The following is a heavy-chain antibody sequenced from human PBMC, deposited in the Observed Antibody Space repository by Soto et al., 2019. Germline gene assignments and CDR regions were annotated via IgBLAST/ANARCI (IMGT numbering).Heavy chain of an antibody. Sequence: GGSLRLSCSASGFIFSESTIYWVRQVPGKGLEAISAVSTSGRSTYYADSVKDRFTISRDNSKNTLFLQMGSLRPEDTAIYYCVKQAHGLDGVAFDYWGQGTQGTVSS. V-gene: IGHV3-64D*06. CDR1: GFIFSEST. CDR2: VSTSGRST. D-gene: IGHD2-15*01. CDR3: VKQAHGLDGVAFDY. J-gene: IGHJ4*02.